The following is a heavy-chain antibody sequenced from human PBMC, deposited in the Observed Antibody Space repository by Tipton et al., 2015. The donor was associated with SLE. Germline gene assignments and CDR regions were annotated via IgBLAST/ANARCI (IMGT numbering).Heavy chain of an antibody. CDR2: IKQDGSEK. CDR3: AREMVAAAGIDY. CDR1: GFTFNSYW. Sequence: SLRLSCAVSGFTFNSYWISWVRQAPGKGLEWVANIKQDGSEKYYVDSVKGRFTISRDNAKDSLYLQMNSLRAEDTAVYYCAREMVAAAGIDYWGQGTLVTVSS. D-gene: IGHD6-13*01. J-gene: IGHJ4*02. V-gene: IGHV3-7*01.